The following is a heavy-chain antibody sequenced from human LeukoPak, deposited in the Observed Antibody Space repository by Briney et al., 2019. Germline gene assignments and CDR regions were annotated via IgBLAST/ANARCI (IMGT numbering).Heavy chain of an antibody. CDR3: ARATYDSSGYYPEGAFDI. CDR2: ISWNGGST. J-gene: IGHJ3*02. V-gene: IGHV3-20*04. Sequence: PGGSLRLSCAASGFTFSSYAMSWVRQAPGKGLEWVAGISWNGGSTGYADSVKGRFTISRDNAKNSLYLQMNSLRAEDTALYYCARATYDSSGYYPEGAFDIWGQGTMVTVSS. D-gene: IGHD3-22*01. CDR1: GFTFSSYA.